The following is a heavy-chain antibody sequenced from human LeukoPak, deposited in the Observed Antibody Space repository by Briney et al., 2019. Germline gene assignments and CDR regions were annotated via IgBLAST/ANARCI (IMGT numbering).Heavy chain of an antibody. Sequence: ASVKVSCKASVYTFTDYYVHWVRQAPGQGLEGMGRIGPNSGGTNYAQEFQGRVTMTTDTSISTAYMVLSGLRSDDTAVYYCASTMASPGSSYWGQGALVAVSS. CDR3: ASTMASPGSSY. J-gene: IGHJ4*02. V-gene: IGHV1-2*02. D-gene: IGHD6-13*01. CDR2: IGPNSGGT. CDR1: VYTFTDYY.